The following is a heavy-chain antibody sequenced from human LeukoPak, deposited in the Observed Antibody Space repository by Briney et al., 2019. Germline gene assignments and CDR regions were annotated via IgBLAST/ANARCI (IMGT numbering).Heavy chain of an antibody. J-gene: IGHJ4*02. CDR2: IYSRGST. V-gene: IGHV4-59*01. CDR3: ARGSYGDY. CDR1: GGSISSYY. D-gene: IGHD5-18*01. Sequence: QPSETLSLTCTVSGGSISSYYWSWIRAPPREGLEWVVYIYSRGSTNYNPSPKSRVTISVDPSKNQLSLTLTSVTAADTAVYYCARGSYGDYWGQGTLVTVSS.